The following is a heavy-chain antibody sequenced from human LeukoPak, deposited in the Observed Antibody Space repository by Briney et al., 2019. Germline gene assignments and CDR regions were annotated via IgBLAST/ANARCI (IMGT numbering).Heavy chain of an antibody. J-gene: IGHJ4*02. CDR3: ARATLRTFDY. V-gene: IGHV4-39*07. D-gene: IGHD2-15*01. Sequence: PSETLSLTCTVSGGSINSSSDYWGWIRQPPGKGVEWIGSIYYSGSTYYNPSLKSRVTISVDTSKNQFSLKLSSVTAADTAVYYCARATLRTFDYWGQGTLVTVSS. CDR2: IYYSGST. CDR1: GGSINSSSDY.